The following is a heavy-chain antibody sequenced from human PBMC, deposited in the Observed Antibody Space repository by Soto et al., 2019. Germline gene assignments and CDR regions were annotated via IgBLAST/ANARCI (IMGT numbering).Heavy chain of an antibody. Sequence: PSETLSLTCAVYGGSFSGYYWSWIRQPPGKGLEWIGEINHSGSTNYNPSLKSRVTISVDTSKNQFSLKLSSVTAADTAVYYCATFELAARPSWGQGTLVTVSS. CDR2: INHSGST. CDR3: ATFELAARPS. D-gene: IGHD6-6*01. J-gene: IGHJ4*02. CDR1: GGSFSGYY. V-gene: IGHV4-34*01.